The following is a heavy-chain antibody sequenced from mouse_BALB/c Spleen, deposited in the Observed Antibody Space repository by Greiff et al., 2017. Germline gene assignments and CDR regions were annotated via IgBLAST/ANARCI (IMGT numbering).Heavy chain of an antibody. Sequence: EVKLEESGGGLVQPGGSLKLSCAASGFTFSSYTMSWVRQTPEKRLEWVAYISNGGGSTYYPDTVKGRFTISRDNAKNTLYLQMSSLKSEDTAMYYCARQPYGNYAMDYWGQGTSVTVSS. CDR1: GFTFSSYT. CDR2: ISNGGGST. J-gene: IGHJ4*01. CDR3: ARQPYGNYAMDY. V-gene: IGHV5-12-2*01. D-gene: IGHD2-1*01.